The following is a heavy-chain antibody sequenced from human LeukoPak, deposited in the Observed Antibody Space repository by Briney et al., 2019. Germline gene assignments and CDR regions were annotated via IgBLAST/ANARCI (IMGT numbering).Heavy chain of an antibody. CDR2: LSGSGITT. D-gene: IGHD6-19*01. CDR3: AKGIYSSGWSYFDY. J-gene: IGHJ4*01. Sequence: PGGSLRLSCAASGFTFSNSAMSWVRQAPGKGLEWVSTLSGSGITTYYADSVKGRFTISRANSKNTLSLQMNSLRAEDTAVYYCAKGIYSSGWSYFDYWGHGTLVTVSS. V-gene: IGHV3-23*01. CDR1: GFTFSNSA.